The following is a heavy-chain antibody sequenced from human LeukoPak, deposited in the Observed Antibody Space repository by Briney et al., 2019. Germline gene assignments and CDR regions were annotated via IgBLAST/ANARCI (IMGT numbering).Heavy chain of an antibody. D-gene: IGHD5-18*01. CDR2: ISGSGSGT. CDR1: GFTFRNYA. J-gene: IGHJ6*02. V-gene: IGHV3-23*01. CDR3: AKVEIELWSNRMVV. Sequence: GGSLRLSCAASGFTFRNYAMSWVRQAPGKGLEWVSAISGSGSGTYYADSVKGRFAISRDNSRNTLFLHMNSLRAEDTAVYYCAKVEIELWSNRMVVWGQGATVTVSS.